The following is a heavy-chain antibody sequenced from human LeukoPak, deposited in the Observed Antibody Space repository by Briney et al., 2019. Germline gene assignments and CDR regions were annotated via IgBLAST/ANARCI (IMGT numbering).Heavy chain of an antibody. J-gene: IGHJ4*02. CDR2: INPNSGGT. CDR1: GYTFTGYY. D-gene: IGHD5-12*01. V-gene: IGHV1-2*02. Sequence: ASVKVSCKASGYTFTGYYMHWVRQAPGQGLEWMGWINPNSGGTNYAQKFQGRVTMTRDTSISTAYMELSRLRSDDTAVYYCATDFHRLRTFDYWGQGTLVTVSS. CDR3: ATDFHRLRTFDY.